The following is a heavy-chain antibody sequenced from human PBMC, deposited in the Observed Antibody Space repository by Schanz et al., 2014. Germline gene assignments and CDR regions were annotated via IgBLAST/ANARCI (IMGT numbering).Heavy chain of an antibody. V-gene: IGHV3-30*04. D-gene: IGHD5-18*01. CDR1: GFTFRSYA. CDR3: AKDEGYNYGYIFDY. CDR2: VCYDGSKK. J-gene: IGHJ4*02. Sequence: QVQLVESGGGVVQPGRSLRLSCAASGFTFRSYAVHWVRQTPGKGLEWVAVVCYDGSKKYYADSVKGRFTISRDNSRETMFLQMNTLRPDDTAVYYCAKDEGYNYGYIFDYWGQGTLVTVSS.